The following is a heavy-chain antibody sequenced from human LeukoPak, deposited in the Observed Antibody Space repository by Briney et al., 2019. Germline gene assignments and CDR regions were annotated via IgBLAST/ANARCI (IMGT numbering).Heavy chain of an antibody. Sequence: GASVKVSCTASGYTFTSYAMHWVRQAPGQRLEWMGWINAGNGNTKYSQKFQGRVTITRDTSASTAYMELSSLRSEDTAVYYCARFGLAYYYDSSGYYYFDYWGQGTLVTVSS. CDR1: GYTFTSYA. V-gene: IGHV1-3*01. CDR2: INAGNGNT. CDR3: ARFGLAYYYDSSGYYYFDY. J-gene: IGHJ4*02. D-gene: IGHD3-22*01.